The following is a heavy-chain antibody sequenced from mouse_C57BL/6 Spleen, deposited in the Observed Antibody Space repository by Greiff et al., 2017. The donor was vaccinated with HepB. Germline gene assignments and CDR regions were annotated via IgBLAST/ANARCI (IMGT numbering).Heavy chain of an antibody. Sequence: EVQLVESGGGLVQPKGSLKLSCAASGFTFNTYAMHWVRQAPGKGLEWVARIRSKSSNYATYYADSVKDRFTISRDDSQSMLYLQMNNLKTEDTAMYYCVRAWDKGYYYAMDYWGQGTSVTVSS. CDR3: VRAWDKGYYYAMDY. CDR2: IRSKSSNYAT. CDR1: GFTFNTYA. V-gene: IGHV10-3*01. J-gene: IGHJ4*01. D-gene: IGHD4-1*01.